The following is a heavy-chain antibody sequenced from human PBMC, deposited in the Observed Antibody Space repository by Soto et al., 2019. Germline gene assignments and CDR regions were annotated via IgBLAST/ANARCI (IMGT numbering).Heavy chain of an antibody. CDR1: GFTFSSYG. J-gene: IGHJ5*02. CDR3: AREAPPDYGDYELEGSGWFDP. V-gene: IGHV3-33*01. D-gene: IGHD4-17*01. CDR2: IWDDGSNK. Sequence: QVQLVESGGGVVQPGRSLRLSCAASGFTFSSYGMHWVRQAPGKGLEWVAVIWDDGSNKYYADSVKGRFTISRDNSKNTLYLQMNSLRAEDTAVYYCAREAPPDYGDYELEGSGWFDPWGQGTLVTVSS.